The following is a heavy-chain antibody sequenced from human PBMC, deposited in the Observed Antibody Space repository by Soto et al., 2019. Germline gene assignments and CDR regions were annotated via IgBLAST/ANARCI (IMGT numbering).Heavy chain of an antibody. CDR1: GFTFNSFG. J-gene: IGHJ6*02. CDR2: IWHDGTNK. CDR3: ARTGLQIVQATSYYYGLDV. V-gene: IGHV3-33*01. D-gene: IGHD2-8*01. Sequence: QVQLVESGGGVVQPGTSLRLSCEASGFTFNSFGMHWVRQAPGKGLEWVAVIWHDGTNKYYVDSVKGRFTISRDNSKDTRYLQMNNLRADDTAVYYCARTGLQIVQATSYYYGLDVWGQGTTVTVSS.